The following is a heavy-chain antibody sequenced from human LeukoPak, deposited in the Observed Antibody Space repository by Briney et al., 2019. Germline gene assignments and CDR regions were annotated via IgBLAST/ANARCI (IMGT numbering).Heavy chain of an antibody. V-gene: IGHV3-48*03. CDR1: GFTFSSYE. D-gene: IGHD3-22*01. CDR3: ARELDYDSSGYYLRGYWFDP. J-gene: IGHJ5*02. CDR2: ISSSGSTI. Sequence: SGRSLRLSCAASGFTFSSYEMNWVRQAPGKGLEWVSYISSSGSTIYYADSVKGRFTISRDNAKNSLYLQMNSLRAEDTAVYYCARELDYDSSGYYLRGYWFDPWGQGTLVTVSS.